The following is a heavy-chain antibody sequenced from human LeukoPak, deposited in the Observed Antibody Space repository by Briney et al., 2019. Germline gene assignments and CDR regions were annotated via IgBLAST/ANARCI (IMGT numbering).Heavy chain of an antibody. CDR2: ISAYNGNT. J-gene: IGHJ4*02. Sequence: ASVKVSCKASGYTFTSYGISWVPQAPGQGLEWMGWISAYNGNTNYAQKLQGRVTMTTDTSTSTAYMELRSLRSDGTAVYYCARDGEIVVVPAASRPHYWGEGTLVTVSS. V-gene: IGHV1-18*01. D-gene: IGHD2-2*01. CDR1: GYTFTSYG. CDR3: ARDGEIVVVPAASRPHY.